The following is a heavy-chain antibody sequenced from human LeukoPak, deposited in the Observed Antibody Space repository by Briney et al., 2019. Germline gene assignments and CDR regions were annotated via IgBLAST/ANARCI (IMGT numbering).Heavy chain of an antibody. D-gene: IGHD5/OR15-5a*01. J-gene: IGHJ4*02. CDR1: GFTFSSYE. CDR3: ARSSVYAYYFDY. V-gene: IGHV3-48*03. Sequence: GGSLRLSCVASGFTFSSYEMNWVRQPPGKGLEWVSYISSSGTTKYYADSVKGRFTISRDNAKNSLYLQMNSLRAEDSAVYYCARSSVYAYYFDYWGQGTLVTVSS. CDR2: ISSSGTTK.